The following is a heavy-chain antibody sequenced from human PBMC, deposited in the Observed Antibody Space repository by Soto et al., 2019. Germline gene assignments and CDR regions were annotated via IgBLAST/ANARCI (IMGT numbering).Heavy chain of an antibody. J-gene: IGHJ4*02. D-gene: IGHD5-18*01. Sequence: QVQLQESGPGLVKPSGTLSLTCAVSGGSISSSNWWSWVHQPPGKGLEWIGEIYHSGSTNYNPSLNSRVTISVDKSKNQFSLKLSSVTAADTAVYYCARLDTAMNFDYWGQGTLVTVSS. CDR2: IYHSGST. V-gene: IGHV4-4*02. CDR3: ARLDTAMNFDY. CDR1: GGSISSSNW.